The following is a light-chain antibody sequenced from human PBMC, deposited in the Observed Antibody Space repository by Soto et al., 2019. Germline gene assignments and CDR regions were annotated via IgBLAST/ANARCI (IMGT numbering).Light chain of an antibody. V-gene: IGKV1-39*01. CDR2: AAS. CDR3: QQSYSTPPWT. CDR1: QSISSY. J-gene: IGKJ1*01. Sequence: DIQMTQSPSSLSASVGDRVTITCRASQSISSYLIWYQQKPGKAPKLLIYAASSLQSGVPSRFSGSGSGTDFTLTISSLQPEDFATYYCQQSYSTPPWTFGQGTKVEIK.